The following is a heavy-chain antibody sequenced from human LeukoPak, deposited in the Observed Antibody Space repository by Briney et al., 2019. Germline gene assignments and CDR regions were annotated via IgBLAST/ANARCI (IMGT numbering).Heavy chain of an antibody. CDR3: AKVWDTYYYDSSGSFDY. CDR1: GFTFSSYA. J-gene: IGHJ4*02. V-gene: IGHV3-23*01. CDR2: ISGSGGGT. Sequence: GGSLRLSCAASGFTFSSYAMSWVRQAPGKGLEWVSAISGSGGGTYYADSVKGRFTISRDNSKNTLYLQMNSLRAEDTAVYYCAKVWDTYYYDSSGSFDYWGQGTLVTVSS. D-gene: IGHD3-22*01.